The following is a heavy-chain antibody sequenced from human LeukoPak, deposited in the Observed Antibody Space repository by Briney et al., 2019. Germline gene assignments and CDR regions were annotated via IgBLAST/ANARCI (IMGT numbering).Heavy chain of an antibody. J-gene: IGHJ6*02. Sequence: ASVKVSCKASGCTFTSYYMHWVRQAPGQGLEWMGIINPSGGSTSYAQKFQGRVTMTRDTSTSTVYMELSSLRSEDTAVYYCASTATVVTPDYYYYGMDVWGQGTTVTVSS. CDR1: GCTFTSYY. D-gene: IGHD4-23*01. V-gene: IGHV1-46*01. CDR3: ASTATVVTPDYYYYGMDV. CDR2: INPSGGST.